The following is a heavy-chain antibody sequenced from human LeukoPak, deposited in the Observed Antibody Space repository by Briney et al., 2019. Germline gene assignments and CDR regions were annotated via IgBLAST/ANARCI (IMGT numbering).Heavy chain of an antibody. CDR3: ARAQLATIAVAAIDY. J-gene: IGHJ4*02. D-gene: IGHD6-19*01. CDR2: INHSGSP. CDR1: GGSFSGYY. V-gene: IGHV4-34*01. Sequence: SETLSLTCAVYGGSFSGYYWSWIRQPPGKGLEWIGEINHSGSPKYNPSLKSRVTISVGTSKNQFSLKLSSVTAADTAVYYCARAQLATIAVAAIDYWGQGTLVTVSS.